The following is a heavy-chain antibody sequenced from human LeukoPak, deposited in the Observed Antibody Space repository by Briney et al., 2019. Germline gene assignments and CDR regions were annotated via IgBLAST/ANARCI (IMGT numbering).Heavy chain of an antibody. D-gene: IGHD3-10*01. Sequence: GGSLRLSCTASGFTLSTYTMNWVRQAPGKGLEWVSYISSTSTTKYYADSVKGRFTISRDNSKNSLDLQMNRLTAEDTAVYYCARGFYYFDYWGQGTLVTVSS. J-gene: IGHJ4*02. CDR3: ARGFYYFDY. CDR1: GFTLSTYT. CDR2: ISSTSTTK. V-gene: IGHV3-48*04.